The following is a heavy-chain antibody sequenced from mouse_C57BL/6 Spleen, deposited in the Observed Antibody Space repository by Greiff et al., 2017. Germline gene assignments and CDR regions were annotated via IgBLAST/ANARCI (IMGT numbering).Heavy chain of an antibody. CDR3: AKINYGYDAY. J-gene: IGHJ2*01. CDR1: GYTFTSYW. D-gene: IGHD2-14*01. V-gene: IGHV1-64*01. CDR2: IHPNSGST. Sequence: QVQLQQPGAELVKPGASVKLSCKASGYTFTSYWMHWVKQRPGQGLEWIGMIHPNSGSTNYNEKFKSKATLTVDKSYSTAYMQLSRLPSEDSAVKYGAKINYGYDAYWGQGTTLTVSS.